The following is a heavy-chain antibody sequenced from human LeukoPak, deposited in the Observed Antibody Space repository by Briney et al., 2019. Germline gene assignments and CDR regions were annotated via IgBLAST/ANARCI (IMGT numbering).Heavy chain of an antibody. CDR3: ARNDIVVVPAAQIYYYYYYGMDV. CDR1: GFSFSSYW. Sequence: GSLRLSCAASGFSFSSYWMSWVRQAPGKGLEWLANIKHDGSEKYYVGSVKGRFTISRDNAKNSLYLQMNSLRAEDTAVYYCARNDIVVVPAAQIYYYYYYGMDVWGQGTTVTVSS. J-gene: IGHJ6*02. CDR2: IKHDGSEK. D-gene: IGHD2-2*01. V-gene: IGHV3-7*01.